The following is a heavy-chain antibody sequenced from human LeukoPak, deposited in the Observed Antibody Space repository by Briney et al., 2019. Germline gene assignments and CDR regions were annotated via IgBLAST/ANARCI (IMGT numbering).Heavy chain of an antibody. CDR3: ARHKGDGLKWWLVRPYYYYMDV. Sequence: GGSLRLSCAASGFTFSSYWMSWVRQAPGKGLEWVANIKQDGSEKYYVDSVKGRFTIPRDDAKNSLYLQMNSLRAEDTAVYYCARHKGDGLKWWLVRPYYYYMDVWGKGTTVTVSS. D-gene: IGHD6-19*01. V-gene: IGHV3-7*01. CDR2: IKQDGSEK. J-gene: IGHJ6*03. CDR1: GFTFSSYW.